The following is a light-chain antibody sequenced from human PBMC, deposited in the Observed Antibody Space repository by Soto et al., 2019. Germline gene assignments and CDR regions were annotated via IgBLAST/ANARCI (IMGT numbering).Light chain of an antibody. Sequence: RVMTQSPDTLSVSPGERATLSCRASQSVSSNLAWYQQKPGQAPRLLIYGASTRATGIPARFSGSGSGTQVSLTISSLQSEDFAVYYCQQYNNWPPITFGQGTRLDLK. J-gene: IGKJ5*01. CDR3: QQYNNWPPIT. V-gene: IGKV3-15*01. CDR1: QSVSSN. CDR2: GAS.